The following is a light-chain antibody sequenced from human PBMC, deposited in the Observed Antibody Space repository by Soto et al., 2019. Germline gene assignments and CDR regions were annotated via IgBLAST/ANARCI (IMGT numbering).Light chain of an antibody. J-gene: IGKJ5*01. CDR3: QQSYRTPHT. CDR2: AAS. V-gene: IGKV1-39*01. Sequence: DIQMTQSPSSLSASVGDRVSITCRASQGVSAYLLWYQQTQGKXXKXXIYAASNLLSGVPSRFSGSGSGTNLTITISSLQPEDVATYDCQQSYRTPHTFGQGTRLEIK. CDR1: QGVSAY.